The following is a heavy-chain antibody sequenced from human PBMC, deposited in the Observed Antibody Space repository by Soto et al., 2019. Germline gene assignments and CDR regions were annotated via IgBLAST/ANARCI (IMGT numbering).Heavy chain of an antibody. CDR2: IFYSGST. CDR3: ARHRSPSGSEFDP. J-gene: IGHJ5*02. V-gene: IGHV4-59*08. D-gene: IGHD3-3*01. Sequence: QVQLQESGPGLVRPSETLSLTCTVSGGSINTYYWSWIRQPPGKGLEWIGYIFYSGSTNYNPSLKSSIXXPXDXLKNQCTLKMTSVPAADTAVYYCARHRSPSGSEFDPWGQGRLVTVSS. CDR1: GGSINTYY.